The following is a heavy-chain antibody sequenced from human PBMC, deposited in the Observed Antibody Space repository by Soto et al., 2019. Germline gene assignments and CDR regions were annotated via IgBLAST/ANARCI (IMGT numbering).Heavy chain of an antibody. Sequence: ASVKVSCKVSGYTLTELSMHWVRQAPGKGLEWMGCIDPEDGETIYAQKFQGRVTMTEDTSTDTAYMELSSLRSEDSGVYYCAIDWFGELSFDDWGQGTLVTVSS. D-gene: IGHD3-10*01. CDR2: IDPEDGET. CDR1: GYTLTELS. CDR3: AIDWFGELSFDD. J-gene: IGHJ4*02. V-gene: IGHV1-24*01.